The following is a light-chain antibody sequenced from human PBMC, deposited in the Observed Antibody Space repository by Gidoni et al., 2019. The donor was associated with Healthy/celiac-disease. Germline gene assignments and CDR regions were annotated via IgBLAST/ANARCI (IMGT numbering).Light chain of an antibody. CDR2: GAS. CDR1: QSVSSSY. Sequence: EIVLTKSPGTLSLSPGERATLSCRASQSVSSSYLAWYQQKPGQAPRLLIYGASSRATGTPDRFSGGGSGTDFTLTISRLEPEDFAVYYCQQYGSSPTTFDQGTRLEIK. J-gene: IGKJ5*01. V-gene: IGKV3-20*01. CDR3: QQYGSSPTT.